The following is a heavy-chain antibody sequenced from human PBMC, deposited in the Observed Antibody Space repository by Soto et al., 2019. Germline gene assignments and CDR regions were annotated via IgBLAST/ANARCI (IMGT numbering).Heavy chain of an antibody. CDR3: ARINWSTRGSSSDT. Sequence: PGGSLRLSCAASGFNVACKYMSWVRQSPGKGLEWVSVIYSGGQIYYADSVKGRFTISIDNSKNTVNLDMSALRAEDTATYFCARINWSTRGSSSDTWGQGTLVTVSS. CDR1: GFNVACKY. CDR2: IYSGGQI. J-gene: IGHJ5*02. V-gene: IGHV3-53*01. D-gene: IGHD6-6*01.